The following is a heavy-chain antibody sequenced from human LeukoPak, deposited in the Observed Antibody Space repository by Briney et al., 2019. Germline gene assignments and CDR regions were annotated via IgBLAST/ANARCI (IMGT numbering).Heavy chain of an antibody. D-gene: IGHD3-22*01. CDR3: SYYYDSSSYVDY. V-gene: IGHV3-15*01. Sequence: PGRSLRLSCAASGFAFSNGWMTWVRQAPGKGLEWVGRIKSKSDGGTTDYAAPVKGRFAISRDDSRNTLYLQMDSLKTEDTAAYFCSYYYDSSSYVDYWGQGTLVTVSS. CDR1: GFAFSNGW. CDR2: IKSKSDGGTT. J-gene: IGHJ4*02.